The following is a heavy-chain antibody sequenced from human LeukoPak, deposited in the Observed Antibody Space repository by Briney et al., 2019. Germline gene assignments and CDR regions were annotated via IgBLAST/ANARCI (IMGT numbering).Heavy chain of an antibody. D-gene: IGHD2-2*02. V-gene: IGHV1-24*01. CDR2: FDPVQGKT. CDR3: ATGSAAIVDYLDN. Sequence: ASVKVSCKVSGYTLTEFSIHWVRQAPGRGLEWVGGFDPVQGKTLYAQKFQGRVTMTEDTSTDTAYMELGGLRSEDTAVYFCATGSAAIVDYLDNWGQGTLVTVSP. CDR1: GYTLTEFS. J-gene: IGHJ4*02.